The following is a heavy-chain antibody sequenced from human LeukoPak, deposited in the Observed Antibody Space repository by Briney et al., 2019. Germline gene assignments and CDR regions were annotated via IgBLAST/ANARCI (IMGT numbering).Heavy chain of an antibody. V-gene: IGHV3-23*01. CDR1: GFTFSSYA. J-gene: IGHJ3*02. D-gene: IGHD3-3*01. Sequence: PGGSLRLSCAASGFTFSSYAMTWVRQAPGKGLEWVSAISGSGYNTYYADSVKGRFTISRDNSQDILYLQMNSLRAEDTAVYFCAKDVLRFLDWLPQENMNAFDIWGQGTLVTVSS. CDR3: AKDVLRFLDWLPQENMNAFDI. CDR2: ISGSGYNT.